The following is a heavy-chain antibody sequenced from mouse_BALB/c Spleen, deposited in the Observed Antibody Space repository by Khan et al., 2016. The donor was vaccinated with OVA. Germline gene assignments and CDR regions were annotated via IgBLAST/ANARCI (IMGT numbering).Heavy chain of an antibody. J-gene: IGHJ3*01. Sequence: EVQLQQSGPELMKPGASVKISCKASGYSFTNYYIHWVKQSHGQSLEWIGYIDPFNGGTNYNQNFKGTATLTVDKSSSTAYMHLSSLTSEDSAVDYCTRLGTKGWFAYWGQGTLVTVSA. CDR1: GYSFTNYY. CDR2: IDPFNGGT. D-gene: IGHD2-13*01. V-gene: IGHV1S135*01. CDR3: TRLGTKGWFAY.